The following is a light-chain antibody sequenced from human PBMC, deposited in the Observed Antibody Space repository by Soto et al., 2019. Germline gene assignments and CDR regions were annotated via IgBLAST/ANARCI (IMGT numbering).Light chain of an antibody. Sequence: EIVLTQSPGTLSLSPGERATLSCRASQSVSSSYLTWYQQKYGQAPRLLIFGASSRATGIPDRFSGSESGTDFTLTISRLEPEDFAVYYCKLYGSSLYTFGQGTKLEIK. J-gene: IGKJ2*01. CDR2: GAS. CDR1: QSVSSSY. V-gene: IGKV3-20*01. CDR3: KLYGSSLYT.